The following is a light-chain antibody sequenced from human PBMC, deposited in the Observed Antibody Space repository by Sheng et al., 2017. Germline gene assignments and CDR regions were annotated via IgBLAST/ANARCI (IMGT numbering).Light chain of an antibody. V-gene: IGLV3-21*02. CDR1: SVGSDS. CDR2: DDS. CDR3: QLWDSNTDHLV. Sequence: SYGLTQPPSVSVAPGQTARISCGGDSVGSDSVHWYQQKPGQAPILVVFDDSDRPSGIPERFSGSTSGNTATLTVSRVEAGDEADYYCQLWDSNTDHLVFGGGTKLTVL. J-gene: IGLJ2*01.